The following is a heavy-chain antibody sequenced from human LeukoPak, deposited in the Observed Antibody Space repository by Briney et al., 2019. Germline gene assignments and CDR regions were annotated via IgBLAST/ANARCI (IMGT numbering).Heavy chain of an antibody. Sequence: GGSLRLSCAASGFTFSSYSMSWVRQAPGKGLEWVSSISSSSSYIYYADSVKGRFTISRDNSKNTLYLQLNSLRADDTAVYYCARESTAMGKSAFDIWGQRTMVTVSS. J-gene: IGHJ3*02. CDR1: GFTFSSYS. CDR3: ARESTAMGKSAFDI. D-gene: IGHD5-18*01. CDR2: ISSSSSYI. V-gene: IGHV3-21*01.